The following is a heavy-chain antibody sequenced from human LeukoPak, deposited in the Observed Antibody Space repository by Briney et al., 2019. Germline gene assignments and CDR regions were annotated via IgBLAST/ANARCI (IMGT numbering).Heavy chain of an antibody. CDR1: GGSITSRNYY. J-gene: IGHJ5*02. V-gene: IGHV4-39*01. CDR2: IYYNQIT. Sequence: SETLSLTCTVSGGSITSRNYYWGWIRQPPGKGLEWLGSIYYNQITYYNSSLKSRVTISIDTSKNLFSLKLTSVTAADSAVYYCARSPGYCSGGSCYGDRKNWFDPWGQGTLVTVSS. D-gene: IGHD2-15*01. CDR3: ARSPGYCSGGSCYGDRKNWFDP.